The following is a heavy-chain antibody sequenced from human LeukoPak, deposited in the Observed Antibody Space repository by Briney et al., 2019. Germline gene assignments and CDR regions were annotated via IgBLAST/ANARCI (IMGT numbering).Heavy chain of an antibody. V-gene: IGHV3-53*01. Sequence: GGSLRLSCAASGFTVSSNYMSWVRQAPGKGLEWVSVLYSDGNTKYADSVQGRFTISRDNSKNTLYLEMNSLSPDDTAVYYCARGVEPLAANTLAYWGQGTLVTVSS. CDR1: GFTVSSNY. CDR2: LYSDGNT. CDR3: ARGVEPLAANTLAY. J-gene: IGHJ4*02. D-gene: IGHD1-14*01.